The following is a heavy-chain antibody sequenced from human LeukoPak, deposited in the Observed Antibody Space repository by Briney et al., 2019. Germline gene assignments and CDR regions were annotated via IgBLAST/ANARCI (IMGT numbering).Heavy chain of an antibody. CDR2: INPNSGGT. CDR1: GYTFTGYY. V-gene: IGHV1-2*02. D-gene: IGHD3-22*01. CDR3: ARVLYYYDSSGYYYDY. J-gene: IGHJ4*02. Sequence: ASVKVSCKASGYTFTGYYMHWVRQAPGHGLEWMGWINPNSGGTNYAQKFQGRVTMTRDTSISTAYMELSRLRSDDTAVYYCARVLYYYDSSGYYYDYWGQGTLVTVSS.